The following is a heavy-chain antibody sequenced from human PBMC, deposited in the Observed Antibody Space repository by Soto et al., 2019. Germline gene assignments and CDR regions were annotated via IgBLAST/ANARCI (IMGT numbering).Heavy chain of an antibody. J-gene: IGHJ4*02. V-gene: IGHV1-46*01. CDR1: GYTFTSYY. D-gene: IGHD1-26*01. CDR3: ARDLGGEMGSDY. CDR2: INPSGGST. Sequence: QVQLVQSGAEVKKPGASVKVSCKASGYTFTSYYMHWVRQAPGQGLEWMGIINPSGGSTSYAQKFQGRVTMTRDTSTSTVYMELSSLRAEDTAVYYCARDLGGEMGSDYWGQGTLVTVSS.